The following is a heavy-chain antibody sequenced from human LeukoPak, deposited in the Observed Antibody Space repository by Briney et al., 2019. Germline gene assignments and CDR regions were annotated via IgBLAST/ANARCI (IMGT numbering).Heavy chain of an antibody. CDR3: TTIRGFCSGRSCLGY. V-gene: IGHV3-74*01. CDR2: INTDGSST. D-gene: IGHD2-15*01. CDR1: GFIFSSYW. J-gene: IGHJ4*02. Sequence: GGSLRLSCAASGFIFSSYWMHWVRHAPGKGLAWVSRINTDGSSTSYADSVKGRFTISRDNAKNTLYLQMNSLRAEDTAVYYCTTIRGFCSGRSCLGYWGQGTLVTVSS.